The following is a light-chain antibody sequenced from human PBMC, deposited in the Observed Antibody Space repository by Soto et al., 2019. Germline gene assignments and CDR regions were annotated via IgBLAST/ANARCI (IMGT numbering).Light chain of an antibody. CDR1: LSVLYGSNNRNY. CDR3: QYYFRSPYT. Sequence: DMVLTQSPDSLSVSLGERATISCKSSLSVLYGSNNRNYLAWYRQRPRQPPELLIYWATTRNSGVPDRFSGSGSGTNFTLTISRLQTEDVAVYYCQYYFRSPYTFGQGTKLEIK. J-gene: IGKJ2*01. CDR2: WAT. V-gene: IGKV4-1*01.